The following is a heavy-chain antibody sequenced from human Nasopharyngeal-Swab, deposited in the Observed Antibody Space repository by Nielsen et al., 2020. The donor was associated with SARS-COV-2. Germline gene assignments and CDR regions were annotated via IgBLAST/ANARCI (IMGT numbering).Heavy chain of an antibody. CDR1: GGSFSGYY. CDR2: INHSGST. Sequence: GSLRLSFAVYGGSFSGYYWSWIRQPPGKGLEWIGEINHSGSTNYNPSLKSRVTISVDTSKNQFSLKLSSVTAADTAVYYCARKFYYYYYYMDVWGKGTTVTVSS. CDR3: ARKFYYYYYYMDV. J-gene: IGHJ6*03. V-gene: IGHV4-34*01.